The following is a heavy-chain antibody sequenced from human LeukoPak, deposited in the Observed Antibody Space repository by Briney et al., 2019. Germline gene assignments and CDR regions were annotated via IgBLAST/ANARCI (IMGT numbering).Heavy chain of an antibody. CDR2: MNPNSGNT. CDR3: AKGLYSSSWDPGACYYFYYMDV. J-gene: IGHJ6*03. V-gene: IGHV1-8*02. D-gene: IGHD6-13*01. CDR1: GYTFTTFD. Sequence: ASVKVSFKSSGYTFTTFDITLVRQATGQGLEWMGWMNPNSGNTGYAHRFQGRVTMTRNTSISTAYIELNSLRDEDTAVYYCAKGLYSSSWDPGACYYFYYMDVWGKGTTVTISS.